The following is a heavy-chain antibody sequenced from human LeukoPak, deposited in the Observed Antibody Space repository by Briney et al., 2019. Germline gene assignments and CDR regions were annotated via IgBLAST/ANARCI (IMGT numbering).Heavy chain of an antibody. D-gene: IGHD2-15*01. J-gene: IGHJ3*02. CDR1: GYPFTRYY. Sequence: GASVKVPCKASGYPFTRYYLHWVRQAPGQGLEWMGWIIPNGVGTNYPQNFQGRVTMTRDTSISTAYMELSRLASEDTAIYYCARVCCGGCSTESFDIWGEGTMVIVSS. CDR2: IIPNGVGT. V-gene: IGHV1-2*02. CDR3: ARVCCGGCSTESFDI.